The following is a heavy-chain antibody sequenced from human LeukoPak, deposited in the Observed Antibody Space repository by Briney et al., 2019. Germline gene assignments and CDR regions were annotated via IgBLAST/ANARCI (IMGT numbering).Heavy chain of an antibody. CDR1: GFTFSRNA. Sequence: PGGSLRLSCAASGFTFSRNAMSWVRQAPGKGLEWVSAISGGGGSTYYADSVKGRFTISRDNSKNTLYLQMNSLRAEDTAVYYCAIVLRGVAVTTFRYYWGQGALVSVSS. D-gene: IGHD4-17*01. CDR2: ISGGGGST. J-gene: IGHJ4*02. CDR3: AIVLRGVAVTTFRYY. V-gene: IGHV3-23*01.